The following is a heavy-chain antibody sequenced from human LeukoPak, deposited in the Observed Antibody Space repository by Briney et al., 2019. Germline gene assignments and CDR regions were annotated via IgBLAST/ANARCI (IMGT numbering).Heavy chain of an antibody. CDR3: ARDSALGAYSSSWHAFDI. J-gene: IGHJ3*02. CDR2: IIPILGIA. CDR1: GGTFSSYT. D-gene: IGHD6-13*01. V-gene: IGHV1-69*04. Sequence: ASVKVSCKASGGTFSSYTISWVRQAPGQGLEWMGRIIPILGIANYAQKFQGRVTITADKSTSTAYMELSSLRSEDTAVYYCARDSALGAYSSSWHAFDIWGQGTMVTVSS.